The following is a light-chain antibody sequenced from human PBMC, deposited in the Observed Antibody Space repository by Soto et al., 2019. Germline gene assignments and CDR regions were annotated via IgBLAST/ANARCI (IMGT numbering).Light chain of an antibody. V-gene: IGLV2-23*01. CDR1: SSDVGSSNL. CDR2: EGS. CDR3: CSYAGSSTWV. J-gene: IGLJ3*02. Sequence: QSALTQPASVSGSPGQSITISCTGTSSDVGSSNLVSWYQQHPGKAPKLMIYEGSERPSGVSDRFSGSKTGNTASLTISGLQAEDEGDYYCCSYAGSSTWVFGGGNKLTVL.